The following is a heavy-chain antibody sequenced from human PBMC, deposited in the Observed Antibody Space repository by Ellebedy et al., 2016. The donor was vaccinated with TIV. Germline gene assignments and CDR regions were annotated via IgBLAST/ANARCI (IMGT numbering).Heavy chain of an antibody. CDR1: GGSISSYY. CDR2: IYYSGST. CDR3: ARGGNSRWIPFDY. V-gene: IGHV4-59*01. J-gene: IGHJ4*02. D-gene: IGHD6-13*01. Sequence: MPSETLSLTCTVSGGSISSYYWSWIRQPPGKGLEWIGYIYYSGSTNYNPSLKSRVTISVDTSKNQFSLKLSSVTAADTAVYYCARGGNSRWIPFDYWGQGTLITVSS.